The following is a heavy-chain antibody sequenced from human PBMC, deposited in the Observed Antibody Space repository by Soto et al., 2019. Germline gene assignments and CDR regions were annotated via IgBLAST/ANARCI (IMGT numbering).Heavy chain of an antibody. D-gene: IGHD4-17*01. CDR1: GFTFTSSA. CDR2: IVVGSGNT. CDR3: AADLSYGDYAPYYYYGMDV. Sequence: ASVKVSCKASGFTFTSSAVQWVRQARGQRLEWIGWIVVGSGNTNHAQKFQERVTITRDMSTSTAYMELSSLRSEDTAVYYCAADLSYGDYAPYYYYGMDVWGQGTTVTV. V-gene: IGHV1-58*01. J-gene: IGHJ6*02.